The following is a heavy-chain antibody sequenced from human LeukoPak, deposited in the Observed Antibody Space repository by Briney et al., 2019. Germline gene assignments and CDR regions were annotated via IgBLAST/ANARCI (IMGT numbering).Heavy chain of an antibody. V-gene: IGHV3-21*01. CDR1: GFTFSSYS. Sequence: QSGGYLRLSCAASGFTFSSYSMNWVRQAPGKGLEWVSSISSSSSYIYYADSVKGRFTISRDNAKNSLYLQMNSLRAEDTAVYYCVAPGYLWDYYGMDVWGQGTTVTVSS. CDR3: VAPGYLWDYYGMDV. J-gene: IGHJ6*02. D-gene: IGHD6-13*01. CDR2: ISSSSSYI.